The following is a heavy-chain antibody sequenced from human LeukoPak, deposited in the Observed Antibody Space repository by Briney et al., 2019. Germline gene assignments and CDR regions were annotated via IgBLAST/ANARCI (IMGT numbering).Heavy chain of an antibody. J-gene: IGHJ4*02. V-gene: IGHV3-23*01. CDR1: GFTFSSYA. CDR2: ISGSGGNT. Sequence: GGSLRLSCAASGFTFSSYAMSWVRQAPGKGLEWVSAISGSGGNTYYADSVKGRFTISRDNSKNMVSLQMTSLRVEDTAVYYCAKVPSNGGNSDDFWGQGTQVTVSS. CDR3: AKVPSNGGNSDDF. D-gene: IGHD2-8*01.